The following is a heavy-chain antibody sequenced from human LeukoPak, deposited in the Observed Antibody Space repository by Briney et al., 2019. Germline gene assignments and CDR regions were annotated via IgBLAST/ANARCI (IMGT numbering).Heavy chain of an antibody. Sequence: GFLRLSCAASGFIFSTYNMHWVRQAPGKGLAWVASISYDGNNKNYADSVKGRFTVSRDNSKNTLYLQMNSLSAEDTAVYYCARDQDGYWGQGTLVTVSS. V-gene: IGHV3-30-3*01. CDR3: ARDQDGY. CDR2: ISYDGNNK. J-gene: IGHJ4*02. CDR1: GFIFSTYN.